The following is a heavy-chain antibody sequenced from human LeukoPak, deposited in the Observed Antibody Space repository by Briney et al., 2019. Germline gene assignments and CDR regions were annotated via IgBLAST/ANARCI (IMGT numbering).Heavy chain of an antibody. Sequence: ASVKVSCKASGYTFTSYYMHWVRQAPGQGLEWMGIINPSGGSTSYAQKFQGRVTMTRDMSTSTVYMELSSLRSEDTAVYYCARVGDSSGYYYDNYYYMDVWGKGTTVTISS. J-gene: IGHJ6*03. CDR1: GYTFTSYY. V-gene: IGHV1-46*01. D-gene: IGHD3-22*01. CDR3: ARVGDSSGYYYDNYYYMDV. CDR2: INPSGGST.